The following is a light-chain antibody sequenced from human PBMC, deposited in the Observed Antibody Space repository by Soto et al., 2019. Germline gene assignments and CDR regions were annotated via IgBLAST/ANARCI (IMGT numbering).Light chain of an antibody. J-gene: IGKJ1*01. CDR2: GAS. CDR1: QSVSSN. V-gene: IGKV3-15*01. CDR3: QQDNNWPPWT. Sequence: EIVMTQSPATLSVSPGERATLSCRASQSVSSNLPWYQQKPGQTPRLLIYGASTRATGIPARFSGSGSGTEFTLTISSLQYEDFAVYYCQQDNNWPPWTVGHGTKVEIK.